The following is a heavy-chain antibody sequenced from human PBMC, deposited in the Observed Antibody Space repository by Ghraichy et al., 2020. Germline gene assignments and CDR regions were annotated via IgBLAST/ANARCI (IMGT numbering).Heavy chain of an antibody. D-gene: IGHD6-13*01. V-gene: IGHV3-21*01. CDR3: ARGQGLAYSSSWLFDY. Sequence: GESLNISCAASGFTFSSYSMNWVRQAPGKGLEWVSSISSSSSYIYYADSVKGRFTISRDNAKNSLYLQMNSLRAEDTAVYYCARGQGLAYSSSWLFDYWGQGTLVTVSS. J-gene: IGHJ4*02. CDR1: GFTFSSYS. CDR2: ISSSSSYI.